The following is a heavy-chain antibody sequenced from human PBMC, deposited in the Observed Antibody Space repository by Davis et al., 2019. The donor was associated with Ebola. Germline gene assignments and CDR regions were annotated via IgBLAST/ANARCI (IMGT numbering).Heavy chain of an antibody. CDR1: GASISSYS. CDR3: GRDRGYAFGLNYYYGMDV. V-gene: IGHV4-59*12. J-gene: IGHJ6*02. Sequence: MPSETLSLTCTVSGASISSYSWSWIRQSPGKGLEWIGYVSDTWSTEYNPSLMSRVSILVDTSKNQFSLDLRSVTAADTAVYYCGRDRGYAFGLNYYYGMDVWGHGTAVTVSS. D-gene: IGHD5-18*01. CDR2: VSDTWST.